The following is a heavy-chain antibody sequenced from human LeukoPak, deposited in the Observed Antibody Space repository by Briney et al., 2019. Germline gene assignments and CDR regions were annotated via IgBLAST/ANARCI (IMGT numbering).Heavy chain of an antibody. CDR1: GGSVNNGNHY. J-gene: IGHJ4*02. V-gene: IGHV4-61*01. Sequence: SETLSLTCTVSGGSVNNGNHYWTWIRQPPGKGLEWIGYIYYSGSTNYNPSLKSRVTISVDTSKNQFSLKLSSVTAADTAVYYCARADYYDSSGLDYWGQGTLVTVSS. CDR2: IYYSGST. CDR3: ARADYYDSSGLDY. D-gene: IGHD3-22*01.